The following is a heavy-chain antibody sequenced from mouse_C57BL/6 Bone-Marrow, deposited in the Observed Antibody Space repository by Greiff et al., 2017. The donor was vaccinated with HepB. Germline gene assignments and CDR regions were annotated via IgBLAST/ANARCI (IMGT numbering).Heavy chain of an antibody. CDR3: TRDLIYYDYPYAMDY. V-gene: IGHV5-9-1*02. D-gene: IGHD2-4*01. CDR2: ISSGGDYI. Sequence: EVQRVESGEGLVKPGGSLKLSCAASGFTFSSYAMSWVRQTPEKRLEWVAYISSGGDYIYYADTVKGRFTISRDNARNTLYLQMSSLKSEDTAMYYCTRDLIYYDYPYAMDYWGQGTSVTVSS. CDR1: GFTFSSYA. J-gene: IGHJ4*01.